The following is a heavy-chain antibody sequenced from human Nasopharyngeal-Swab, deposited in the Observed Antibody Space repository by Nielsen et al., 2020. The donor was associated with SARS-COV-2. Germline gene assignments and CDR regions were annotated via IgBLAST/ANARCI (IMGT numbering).Heavy chain of an antibody. CDR1: GGSISSYY. CDR3: ARDNWRARYNYGEGSDYYYYYMDV. J-gene: IGHJ6*03. D-gene: IGHD5-18*01. CDR2: VYYSGST. Sequence: SETLSLTCTVSGGSISSYYWSWIRQPPGKGLEWLGYVYYSGSTNYNPSLKSRVTISLDTSKNQFSLKLSSVTAADTAVYYCARDNWRARYNYGEGSDYYYYYMDVWGKGTTVTVS. V-gene: IGHV4-59*01.